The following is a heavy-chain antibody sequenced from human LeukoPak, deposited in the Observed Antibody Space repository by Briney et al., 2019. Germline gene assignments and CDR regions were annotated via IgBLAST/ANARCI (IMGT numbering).Heavy chain of an antibody. V-gene: IGHV3-30*18. Sequence: AGRSLRLSCTASGFIFSSYGMHWVRQAPGMGLEWVAVMSYDGSNKFYADSVKGRFTISRDNSKNTLYLQMNSLRVDDTAVYYCAKERGTTTWFDSWGQGTLVTASS. CDR1: GFIFSSYG. CDR3: AKERGTTTWFDS. J-gene: IGHJ5*02. CDR2: MSYDGSNK. D-gene: IGHD2-2*01.